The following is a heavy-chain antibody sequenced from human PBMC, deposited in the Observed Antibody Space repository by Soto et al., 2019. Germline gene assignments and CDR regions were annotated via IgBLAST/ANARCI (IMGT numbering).Heavy chain of an antibody. CDR1: GESISGTIYY. V-gene: IGHV4-39*01. CDR3: ATQEVGGSYVYTFDP. Sequence: SETLSLTCIVSGESISGTIYYWGWIRQPPGKGLEWIGSIYYSGSTYYNPSLKSRVTISVDTSKNQFSLKLSSVTAADTAVYYCATQEVGGSYVYTFDPWGQGTLVTVSS. D-gene: IGHD1-26*01. J-gene: IGHJ5*02. CDR2: IYYSGST.